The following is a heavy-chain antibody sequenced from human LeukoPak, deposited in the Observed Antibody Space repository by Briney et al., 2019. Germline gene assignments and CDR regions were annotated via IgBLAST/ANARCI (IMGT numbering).Heavy chain of an antibody. CDR1: GGSISSSKYY. CDR2: IYYSGST. CDR3: ARGTGFDP. J-gene: IGHJ5*02. V-gene: IGHV4-39*07. D-gene: IGHD1-14*01. Sequence: SETLSLTCTVSGGSISSSKYYWGWIRQPPGKGLEWIGSIYYSGSTYYNPSLKSRVAISVDTSKNQFSLRLSSVTAADTAVYYCARGTGFDPWGQGTLVTVSS.